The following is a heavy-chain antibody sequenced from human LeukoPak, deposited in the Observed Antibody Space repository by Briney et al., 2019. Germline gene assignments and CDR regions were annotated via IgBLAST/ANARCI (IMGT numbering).Heavy chain of an antibody. CDR3: ARDDCSSTSCYTGWLYYYYYYGMDV. CDR1: GFTFSSYA. J-gene: IGHJ6*02. D-gene: IGHD2-2*02. V-gene: IGHV3-30-3*01. CDR2: ISYDGSNK. Sequence: GGSLRLSCAASGFTFSSYAMPWVRQAPGKGLEWVAVISYDGSNKYYADSVKGRFTISRDNSKNTLYLQMNSLRAEDTAVYYCARDDCSSTSCYTGWLYYYYYYGMDVWGQGTTVTVSS.